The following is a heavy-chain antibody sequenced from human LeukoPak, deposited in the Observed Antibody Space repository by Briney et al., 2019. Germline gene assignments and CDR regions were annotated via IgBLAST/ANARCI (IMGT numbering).Heavy chain of an antibody. CDR3: AKDPAQFGLRYFDWLPIEVDY. CDR2: ISGSGGST. CDR1: GFTFISYA. Sequence: PGGSLRLSFAASGFTFISYAMSWVRQAPGKGLEWVSAISGSGGSTYYADSVKGRFTISRHNSKDPLYLQMSSLRAEDTAVYYCAKDPAQFGLRYFDWLPIEVDYWGQGTLVTVSS. D-gene: IGHD3-9*01. J-gene: IGHJ4*02. V-gene: IGHV3-23*01.